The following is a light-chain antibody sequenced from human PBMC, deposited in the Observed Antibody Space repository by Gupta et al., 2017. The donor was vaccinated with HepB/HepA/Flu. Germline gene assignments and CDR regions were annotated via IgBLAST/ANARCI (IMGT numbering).Light chain of an antibody. V-gene: IGLV1-40*01. CDR3: QSYDSSLSGSWV. CDR2: GNS. CDR1: SSNIGAGYD. J-gene: IGLJ2*01. Sequence: QSVLTQPPSVSGAPGQRVTIPCTGSSSNIGAGYDVHWYQQLPGTAPKLLIYGNSNRPSGVPDRFSGSKSGTSASPAITGLQAEDEADYYCQSYDSSLSGSWVFGGGTKLTVL.